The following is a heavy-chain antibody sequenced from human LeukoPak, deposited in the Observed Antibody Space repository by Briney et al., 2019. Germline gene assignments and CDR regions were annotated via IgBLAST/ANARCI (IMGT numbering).Heavy chain of an antibody. D-gene: IGHD5-24*01. J-gene: IGHJ4*02. CDR3: ARGVEMATVDY. V-gene: IGHV4-34*01. CDR2: INHSGST. CDR1: GGSISSYY. Sequence: PSETLSLTCTVSGGSISSYYWSWIRQPPGKGLEWIGEINHSGSTNYNPSLKSRVTISVDTSKNQFSLKLSSVTAADTAVYYCARGVEMATVDYWGQGTLVTVSS.